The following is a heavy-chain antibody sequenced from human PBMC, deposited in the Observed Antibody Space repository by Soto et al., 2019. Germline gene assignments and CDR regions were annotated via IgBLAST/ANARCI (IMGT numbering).Heavy chain of an antibody. CDR3: TTDNYYDSSGYYPY. Sequence: GSLRLSCAASGFTFSNAWMSWVRQAPGKGLEWVGRIKSKTDGGTTDYAAPVKGRFTISRDDSKNTLYLQMNSLKTEDTAVYYCTTDNYYDSSGYYPYWGQGTLVTVSS. D-gene: IGHD3-22*01. J-gene: IGHJ4*02. CDR1: GFTFSNAW. CDR2: IKSKTDGGTT. V-gene: IGHV3-15*01.